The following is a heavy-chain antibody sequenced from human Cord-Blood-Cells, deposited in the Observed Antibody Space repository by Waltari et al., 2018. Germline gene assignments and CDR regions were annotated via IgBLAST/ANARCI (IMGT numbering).Heavy chain of an antibody. Sequence: EVQLVESGGGLVKPGGSLRLSCAASGFTFSNAWMSWVRQAPGKGLEWVGRIKNKTDGETTDYAAPVKGRLTISREDSKNTLYLQMNSLKTEDTAVYYCTTDSDYVSIKPWGQGTLVTVSS. CDR1: GFTFSNAW. CDR2: IKNKTDGETT. D-gene: IGHD4-17*01. CDR3: TTDSDYVSIKP. J-gene: IGHJ5*02. V-gene: IGHV3-15*01.